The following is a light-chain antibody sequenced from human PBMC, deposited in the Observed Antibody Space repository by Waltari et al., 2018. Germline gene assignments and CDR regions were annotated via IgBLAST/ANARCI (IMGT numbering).Light chain of an antibody. CDR2: SAS. Sequence: EIVFTQSPAPLSLSPGERATHSCRASQSVSSYLAWYQQMPGQAPRLLIHSASNRATGIPARFSGSGSGTDFTLTISSLEPEDFAVYYCQQRSNWPRTFGQGTKVEIK. CDR3: QQRSNWPRT. CDR1: QSVSSY. V-gene: IGKV3-11*01. J-gene: IGKJ1*01.